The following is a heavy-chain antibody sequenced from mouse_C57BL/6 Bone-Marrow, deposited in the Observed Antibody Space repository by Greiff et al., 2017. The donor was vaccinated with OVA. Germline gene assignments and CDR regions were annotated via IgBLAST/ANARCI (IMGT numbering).Heavy chain of an antibody. CDR2: IYPGRGST. J-gene: IGHJ4*01. CDR1: GYTFTSYW. D-gene: IGHD1-1*02. V-gene: IGHV1-55*01. Sequence: VQLQQPGAELVKPGASVKMSCKASGYTFTSYWITWVKQRPGQGLEWIGDIYPGRGSTNYNEKLKSKATLTVDTSSSTAYMQHSSLTSEDSAVDYWARWDTTVVWGKGTSVTVSS. CDR3: ARWDTTVV.